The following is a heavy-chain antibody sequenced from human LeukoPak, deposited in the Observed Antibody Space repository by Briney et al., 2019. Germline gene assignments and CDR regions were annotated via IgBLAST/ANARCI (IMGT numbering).Heavy chain of an antibody. V-gene: IGHV3-9*01. D-gene: IGHD3-22*01. CDR1: GFTCAYYA. CDR3: ARVPNDYDSSGSFDI. CDR2: PSWKGSSI. J-gene: IGHJ3*02. Sequence: PGRSLTRSCAASGFTCAYYAMHWLRPPQGKGLEGVPGPSWKGSSIGYADSVKGRFTISRDNSKNTLYLQMNSLRAEDTAVYYCARVPNDYDSSGSFDIWGQGTMVTVYS.